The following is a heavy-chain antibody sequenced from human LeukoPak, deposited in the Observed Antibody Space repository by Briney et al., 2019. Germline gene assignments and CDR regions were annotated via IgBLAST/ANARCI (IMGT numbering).Heavy chain of an antibody. V-gene: IGHV4-61*02. CDR2: IYYSGST. J-gene: IGHJ3*02. CDR3: VGGYYSVGWAFDI. Sequence: SQTLSLTCTVSGGSISSGSYYWSWIRQPAGKGLEWIGSIYYSGSTYYNPSLKSRVTISVDTSKNQFSLKLSSVTAADTAVYYCVGGYYSVGWAFDIWGQGTMVTVSS. CDR1: GGSISSGSYY. D-gene: IGHD1-26*01.